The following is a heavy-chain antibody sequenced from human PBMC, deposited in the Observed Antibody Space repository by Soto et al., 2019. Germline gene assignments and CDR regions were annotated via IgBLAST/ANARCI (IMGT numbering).Heavy chain of an antibody. CDR1: GFTFSSYA. V-gene: IGHV3-30-3*01. CDR3: ARGSVYDFWSGYSSRRVAFDI. J-gene: IGHJ3*02. CDR2: ISYDGSNK. Sequence: GGSLRLSCAASGFTFSSYAMHWVRQAPGKGLEWVAVISYDGSNKYYADSVKGRFTISRDNSKNTLYLQMNSLRAEDTAVYYCARGSVYDFWSGYSSRRVAFDIWGQGTMVTVSS. D-gene: IGHD3-3*01.